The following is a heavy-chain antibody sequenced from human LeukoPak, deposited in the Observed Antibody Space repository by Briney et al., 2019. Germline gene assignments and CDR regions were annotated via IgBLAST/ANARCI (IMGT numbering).Heavy chain of an antibody. D-gene: IGHD5-18*01. V-gene: IGHV4-34*01. CDR3: ARRAYTYDSYFFDH. CDR2: INHSGST. J-gene: IGHJ4*02. CDR1: GGSFSIYY. Sequence: SETLSLTCAVSGGSFSIYYWNWIRQSPAKGLEWIGEINHSGSTNYNPSLKSRVTMSVDTSKSQFSLKLTAVTAADTAVYYCARRAYTYDSYFFDHWGLGTLVTVSS.